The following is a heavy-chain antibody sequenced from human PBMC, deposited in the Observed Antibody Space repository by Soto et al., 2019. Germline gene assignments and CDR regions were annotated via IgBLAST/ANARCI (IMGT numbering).Heavy chain of an antibody. CDR3: ARNKYGGNSYYFDY. J-gene: IGHJ4*02. V-gene: IGHV3-33*01. CDR1: GFTFSSYG. Sequence: LRLSCAASGFTFSSYGMHWVRQAPGKGLEWVAVIWYDGSNKYYADSVKGRFTISRDNSKNTLYLQMNSLRAEDTAVYYCARNKYGGNSYYFDYWGQGTLVTVSS. D-gene: IGHD2-21*02. CDR2: IWYDGSNK.